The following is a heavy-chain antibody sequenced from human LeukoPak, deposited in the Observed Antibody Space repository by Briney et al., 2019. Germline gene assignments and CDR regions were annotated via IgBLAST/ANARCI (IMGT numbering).Heavy chain of an antibody. Sequence: GGSLRLSCAASGFTFSSYAMSWVRQAPWNGLEWVSAISGSGGSTYYADSVKGGFTISRENSKNTLYLQMNSLRAEDTAVYYCAKLWSSSSPFDYWGQGTLVTVSS. J-gene: IGHJ4*02. CDR1: GFTFSSYA. V-gene: IGHV3-23*01. CDR2: ISGSGGST. D-gene: IGHD6-6*01. CDR3: AKLWSSSSPFDY.